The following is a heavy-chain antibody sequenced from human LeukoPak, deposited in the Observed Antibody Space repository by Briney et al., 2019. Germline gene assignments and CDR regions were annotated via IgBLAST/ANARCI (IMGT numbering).Heavy chain of an antibody. D-gene: IGHD1-26*01. CDR1: GFTFSSYS. Sequence: PGGSLRLSCAASGFTFSSYSMNWVRQAPGKGLEWVSSISSSSSYIYYADSVKGRLTISRDNAKNSLYLQMNSLRAEDTAVYYRARGIRSGATLYWGQGTLVTVSS. J-gene: IGHJ4*02. CDR3: ARGIRSGATLY. CDR2: ISSSSSYI. V-gene: IGHV3-21*01.